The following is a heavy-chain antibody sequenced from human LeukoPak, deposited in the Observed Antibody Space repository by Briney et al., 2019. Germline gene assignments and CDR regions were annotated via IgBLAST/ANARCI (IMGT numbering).Heavy chain of an antibody. J-gene: IGHJ6*02. CDR1: GYTFTSYG. CDR3: ARGREAVAGSIKYYYGMDV. Sequence: ASVKVSCKASGYTFTSYGISWVRQAPGHGLEWMGWISAYNGNTNYAQKLQGRVTMTTDTSTSTAYMELRSLRSDDTAVYYCARGREAVAGSIKYYYGMDVWGQGTTVTVSS. V-gene: IGHV1-18*01. CDR2: ISAYNGNT. D-gene: IGHD6-19*01.